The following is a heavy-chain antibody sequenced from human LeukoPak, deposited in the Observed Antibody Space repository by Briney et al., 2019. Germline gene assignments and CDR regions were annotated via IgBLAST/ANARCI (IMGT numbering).Heavy chain of an antibody. CDR1: GYSFGYFG. J-gene: IGHJ4*02. CDR3: ARDLARVVVVPSATDY. Sequence: ASVKVSCKTSGYSFGYFGITWLRLAPGQGLEWMGWISTYNGNTEYAQRFQGRLTLTTDTSTSTVYMELRSLRSDDTAIYYCARDLARVVVVPSATDYWGQGTQVTVSS. D-gene: IGHD2-2*01. V-gene: IGHV1-18*01. CDR2: ISTYNGNT.